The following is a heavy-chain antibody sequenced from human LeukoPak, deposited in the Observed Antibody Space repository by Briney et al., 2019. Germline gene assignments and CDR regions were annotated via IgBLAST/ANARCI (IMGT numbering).Heavy chain of an antibody. Sequence: SQTLSLTCTVSGGSISSASYYWSWIRQPAGKGLEWIGRIYTSGSTNYNPSLKSRVTISVDTSKNQFSLKLSSVTAADTAVYYCARDDGKAVALDYWGQGTLVTVSS. V-gene: IGHV4-61*02. J-gene: IGHJ4*02. CDR2: IYTSGST. D-gene: IGHD6-19*01. CDR1: GGSISSASYY. CDR3: ARDDGKAVALDY.